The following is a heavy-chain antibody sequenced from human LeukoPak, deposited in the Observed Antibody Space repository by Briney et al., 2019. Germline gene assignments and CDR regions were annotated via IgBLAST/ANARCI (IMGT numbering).Heavy chain of an antibody. D-gene: IGHD6-19*01. CDR1: GGSISSYY. CDR3: ARVPGSSGLYPLDY. Sequence: PSETLSLTCTVSGGSISSYYWSWIRQPAGKGLEWIGRIYTSGSTNYNPSLKSRVTMSVDTSTNQFSLKLSSVTAADTAGYYCARVPGSSGLYPLDYWGQGTLVTVSS. CDR2: IYTSGST. V-gene: IGHV4-4*07. J-gene: IGHJ4*02.